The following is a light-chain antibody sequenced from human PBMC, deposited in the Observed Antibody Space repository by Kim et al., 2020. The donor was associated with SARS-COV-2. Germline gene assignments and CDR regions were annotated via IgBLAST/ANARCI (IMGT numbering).Light chain of an antibody. J-gene: IGKJ3*01. CDR1: QSVSNY. CDR3: QQRSNWPPVFT. Sequence: PGERATLSCRASQSVSNYLAWYQQKPGQAPRLLIYDASKRATGIPARFSGSGSGTDFTLTISSLEPEDFAVYYCQQRSNWPPVFTFGSGTKVDIK. V-gene: IGKV3-11*01. CDR2: DAS.